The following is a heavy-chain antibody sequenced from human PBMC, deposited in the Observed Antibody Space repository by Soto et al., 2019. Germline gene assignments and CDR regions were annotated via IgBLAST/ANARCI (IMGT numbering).Heavy chain of an antibody. CDR3: ARVDYSYGYYYGMDV. CDR2: INPNSGGT. J-gene: IGHJ6*02. D-gene: IGHD5-18*01. Sequence: TSVKLSCKDSGYTYTGYYMHWVRQAPGQALEWMGWINPNSGGTNYAQKFQGWVTMTRDTSISTAYMELSRLRSDDTAVYYCARVDYSYGYYYGMDVWGQGTTVTVS. CDR1: GYTYTGYY. V-gene: IGHV1-2*04.